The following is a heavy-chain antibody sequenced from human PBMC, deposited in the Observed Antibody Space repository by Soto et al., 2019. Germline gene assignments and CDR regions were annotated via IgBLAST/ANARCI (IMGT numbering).Heavy chain of an antibody. CDR2: IFYSGST. V-gene: IGHV4-59*11. CDR1: GGSISGHY. D-gene: IGHD6-19*01. J-gene: IGHJ4*02. CDR3: ARVGSSGWSPDY. Sequence: SETLSLTCSVSGGSISGHYWTWIRQPPGKGLEWIGYIFYSGSTNYNPSLKSRVTISVDTSKNQFSLKLSSVTAADTAVYYCARVGSSGWSPDYWGPGTLVTVSS.